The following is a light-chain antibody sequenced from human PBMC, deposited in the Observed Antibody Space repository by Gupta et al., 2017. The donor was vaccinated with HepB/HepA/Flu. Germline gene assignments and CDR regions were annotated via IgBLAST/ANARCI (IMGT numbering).Light chain of an antibody. CDR1: KLGDNY. CDR3: QAWDSSIVV. CDR2: KDS. J-gene: IGLJ2*01. Sequence: SYELTQPPSVSVSPGQTASITCSGDKLGDNYACGYQQKPGQSLVLVIYKDSKRPSGIPERFSGSNSGNTATLTISGTQAMDEDDYYCQAWDSSIVVFGGGTKLTVL. V-gene: IGLV3-1*01.